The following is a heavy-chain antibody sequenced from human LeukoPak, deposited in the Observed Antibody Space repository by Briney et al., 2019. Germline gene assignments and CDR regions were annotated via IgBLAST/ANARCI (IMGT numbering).Heavy chain of an antibody. CDR1: GFTFNNYW. J-gene: IGHJ4*02. Sequence: PGGSLRLSCAASGFTFNNYWLSWVRQAPGKGLEWVANIKQDGSEKYFVDSVKGRFTISRDNAKNSLYLQMNSLRAEDTAVYYCARERPRYCGSTSCYTDFDYWGQGTLVTVSS. CDR3: ARERPRYCGSTSCYTDFDY. CDR2: IKQDGSEK. D-gene: IGHD2-2*02. V-gene: IGHV3-7*01.